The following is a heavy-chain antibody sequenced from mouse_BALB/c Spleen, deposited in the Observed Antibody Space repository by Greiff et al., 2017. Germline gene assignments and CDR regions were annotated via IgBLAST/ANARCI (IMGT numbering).Heavy chain of an antibody. CDR1: GYSITSDYA. CDR2: ISYSGST. CDR3: ARGGGYGNYEDYAMDY. V-gene: IGHV3-2*02. D-gene: IGHD2-10*02. J-gene: IGHJ4*01. Sequence: EVQLQQSGPGLVKPSQSLSLTCTVTGYSITSDYAWNWIRQFPGNKLEWMGYISYSGSTSYNPSLKSRISITRDTSKNQFFLQLNSVTTEDTATYYCARGGGYGNYEDYAMDYWGQGTSVTVSS.